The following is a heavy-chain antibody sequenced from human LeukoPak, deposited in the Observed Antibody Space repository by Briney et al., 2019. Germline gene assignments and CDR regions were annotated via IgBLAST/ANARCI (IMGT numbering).Heavy chain of an antibody. D-gene: IGHD2-15*01. CDR1: GFTFSSYS. CDR3: AKWGCSGGSCYPFDY. CDR2: ISSSSSYI. J-gene: IGHJ4*02. V-gene: IGHV3-21*04. Sequence: GGSLRLSCAASGFTFSSYSMNWVRQAPGHGLEWVSSISSSSSYIYYADSVKGRFTISRDNSKNTLYLQMNSLRADGTAVYYCAKWGCSGGSCYPFDYWGQGTLVTVSS.